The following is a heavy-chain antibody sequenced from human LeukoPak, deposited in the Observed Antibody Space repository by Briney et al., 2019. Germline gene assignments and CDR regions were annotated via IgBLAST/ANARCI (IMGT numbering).Heavy chain of an antibody. J-gene: IGHJ5*02. CDR1: GFTFSRYW. CDR3: ARGVQSEP. V-gene: IGHV3-7*05. CDR2: IKQDGSEN. Sequence: GGSLRLSCAASGFTFSRYWMTWVRQAPGEGLSWVANIKQDGSENYYADSVKGRFTISRHNSKNTLYLQMNSLRAEDTAVYYCARGVQSEPWGQGTLVTVSS.